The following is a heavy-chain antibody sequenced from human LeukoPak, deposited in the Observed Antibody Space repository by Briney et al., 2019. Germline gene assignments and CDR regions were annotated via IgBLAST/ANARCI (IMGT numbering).Heavy chain of an antibody. J-gene: IGHJ4*02. CDR3: AKDRDYSDSYPFDH. Sequence: PGGSLRLSCAASGFTFSSTGMHWVRQAPGKGLEWVAVIWYDGSNKYHADSVKGRFTISRDNSKNTLSLQMDSLRAEDTAVYFCAKDRDYSDSYPFDHWGQGTLVTVSS. D-gene: IGHD4/OR15-4a*01. CDR1: GFTFSSTG. CDR2: IWYDGSNK. V-gene: IGHV3-33*06.